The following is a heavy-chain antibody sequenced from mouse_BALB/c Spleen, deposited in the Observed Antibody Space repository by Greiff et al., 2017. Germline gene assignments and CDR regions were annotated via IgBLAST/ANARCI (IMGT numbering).Heavy chain of an antibody. D-gene: IGHD2-3*01. CDR3: ARKEDGYYGAMDY. V-gene: IGHV3-2*02. Sequence: EVQRVESGPGLVKPSQSLSLTCTVTGYSITSDYAWNWIRQFPGNKLEWMGYISYSGSTSYNPSLKSRISITRDTSKNQFFLQLNSVTTEDTATYYCARKEDGYYGAMDYWGQGTSVTVSS. CDR2: ISYSGST. CDR1: GYSITSDYA. J-gene: IGHJ4*01.